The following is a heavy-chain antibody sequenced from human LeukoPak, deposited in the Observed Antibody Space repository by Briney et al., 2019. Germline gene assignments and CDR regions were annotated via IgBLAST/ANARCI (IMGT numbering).Heavy chain of an antibody. Sequence: GSLRLSCAASGFTFSSYAMSWVRQAPGKGQEWVSAISGSGGSTYYADSVKGRFTISRDNSKNTLYLQMNSLRAEDTAVYYCAKFLPTHIVVANYYFDYWGQGTLVTVSS. CDR2: ISGSGGST. V-gene: IGHV3-23*01. D-gene: IGHD2-21*01. CDR1: GFTFSSYA. J-gene: IGHJ4*02. CDR3: AKFLPTHIVVANYYFDY.